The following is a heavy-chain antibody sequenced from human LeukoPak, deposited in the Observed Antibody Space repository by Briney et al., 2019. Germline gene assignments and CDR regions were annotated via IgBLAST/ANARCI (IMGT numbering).Heavy chain of an antibody. CDR2: IYPKGAI. J-gene: IGHJ4*02. CDR3: AREYGDQGTRNFDY. Sequence: SETLSLTCTVSGASISTYFWTWIRQPAGKGLGGIGRIYPKGAINYNPSLKSRVTMSVDTSKNQFSLKLISVTAADTAVYYCAREYGDQGTRNFDYWGQGGLVTVSS. V-gene: IGHV4-4*07. CDR1: GASISTYF. D-gene: IGHD4-17*01.